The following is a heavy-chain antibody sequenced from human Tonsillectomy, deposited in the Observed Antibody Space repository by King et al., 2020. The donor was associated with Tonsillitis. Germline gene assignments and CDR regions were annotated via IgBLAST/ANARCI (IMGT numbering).Heavy chain of an antibody. CDR2: ISYDGSNK. D-gene: IGHD1-1*01. V-gene: IGHV3-30*04. J-gene: IGHJ4*02. CDR1: GFTFSSYA. CDR3: AREGTRTTLGRGY. Sequence: VQLVESGGGVVQPGRSLRLSCAASGFTFSSYAMHWVRQAPGKGLEWVAVISYDGSNKYYSDSVKGRFNISRDNSKNTLFLQMNSLRAEDTAVYYCAREGTRTTLGRGYWGQGTLVTVSS.